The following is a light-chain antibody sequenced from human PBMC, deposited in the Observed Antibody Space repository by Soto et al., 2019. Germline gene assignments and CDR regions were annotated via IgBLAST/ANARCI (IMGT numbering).Light chain of an antibody. CDR3: QSFETTIVV. Sequence: NFMLIQPHSVSESPGKTVTISCTRSSGSIASNYVQWYQQRPGSAPTTVIYEDNRRPSGVPDRFSGSIDSSSNSASLTISGLKTDDEADYYCQSFETTIVVFGGGTKLTVL. CDR1: SGSIASNY. CDR2: EDN. J-gene: IGLJ2*01. V-gene: IGLV6-57*04.